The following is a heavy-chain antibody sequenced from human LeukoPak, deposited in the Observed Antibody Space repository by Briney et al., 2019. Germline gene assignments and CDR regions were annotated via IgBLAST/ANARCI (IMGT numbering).Heavy chain of an antibody. CDR1: GYSFPNFW. D-gene: IGHD2-2*01. CDR3: ARRRYCSSTSCYDLDY. CDR2: IYPGDSGT. Sequence: GESLKISCKGSGYSFPNFWIGWVRQMPGKGLEWMGIIYPGDSGTRYSPSFQGQVTISADKSISTAYLQWSSLKASDTAMYYCARRRYCSSTSCYDLDYWGRGTLVTVSS. J-gene: IGHJ4*02. V-gene: IGHV5-51*01.